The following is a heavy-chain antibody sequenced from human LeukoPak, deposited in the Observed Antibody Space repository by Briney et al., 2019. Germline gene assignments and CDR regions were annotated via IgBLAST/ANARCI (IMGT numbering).Heavy chain of an antibody. V-gene: IGHV3-48*04. D-gene: IGHD1-26*01. Sequence: GGSLRLSCAASGFTFSSYSMNWVRQAPGKGLEWVSYISSSSSTIYYADSVKGRFTISRDNAKNSLYLQMNSLRAEDTAVYYCVREYSGSYYGRGNYFDYWGQGTLVTVSS. CDR3: VREYSGSYYGRGNYFDY. CDR1: GFTFSSYS. CDR2: ISSSSSTI. J-gene: IGHJ4*02.